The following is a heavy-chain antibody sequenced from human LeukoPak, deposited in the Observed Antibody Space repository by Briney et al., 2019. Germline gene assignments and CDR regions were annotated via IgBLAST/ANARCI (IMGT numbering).Heavy chain of an antibody. V-gene: IGHV1-69*02. Sequence: ASVKVSCKASGGTFSSYTISWVRQAPGQGLEWMGRIIPILGIANYAQKFQGRVTITADKSMSTAYMELSSLRSEDTAVYYCALVTTSKTAPFDYWGQGTLVTVSS. D-gene: IGHD4-17*01. CDR1: GGTFSSYT. CDR2: IIPILGIA. CDR3: ALVTTSKTAPFDY. J-gene: IGHJ4*02.